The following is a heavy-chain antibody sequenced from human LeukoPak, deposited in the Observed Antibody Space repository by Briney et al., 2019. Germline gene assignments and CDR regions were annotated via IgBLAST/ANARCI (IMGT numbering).Heavy chain of an antibody. V-gene: IGHV1-8*01. CDR2: MNPNSGNT. D-gene: IGHD6-19*01. CDR3: ARSLVGGWYDWFDP. CDR1: GYTFTSYD. J-gene: IGHJ5*02. Sequence: ASVKVSCKASGYTFTSYDINWVRQATGQGLEWMGWMNPNSGNTGYAQKFQGRVTMTRNTSISTAYMELSSLRSEDTAVYYCARSLVGGWYDWFDPWGQGTLVTVSS.